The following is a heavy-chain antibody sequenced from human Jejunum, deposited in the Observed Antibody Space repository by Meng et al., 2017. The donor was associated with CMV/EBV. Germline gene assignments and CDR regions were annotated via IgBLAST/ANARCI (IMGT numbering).Heavy chain of an antibody. CDR1: GSTFTSYF. Sequence: CPASGSTFTSYFVHWVRQAPGQGLEWMGWIKPKNGATNYEQKYQGRVTLTRDTSISTAYMELTSLKSDDTAMYYCARGGDRGEEDYWGQGTLVTVSS. CDR3: ARGGDRGEEDY. D-gene: IGHD3-10*01. CDR2: IKPKNGAT. J-gene: IGHJ4*02. V-gene: IGHV1-2*02.